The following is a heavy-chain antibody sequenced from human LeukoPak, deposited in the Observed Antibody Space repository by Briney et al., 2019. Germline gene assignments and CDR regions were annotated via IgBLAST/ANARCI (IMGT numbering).Heavy chain of an antibody. CDR1: GFTFSNYW. CDR3: AKGYYFDILSGYSSLDS. Sequence: GGSLRLSCAASGFTFSNYWMHWVRQAPGKGLVWVSRINSDGSSTNYADSVKGRFTISRDNAKNTLYLQMNSLRAEDTAAYYCAKGYYFDILSGYSSLDSWGQGTLVTVSS. D-gene: IGHD3-9*01. J-gene: IGHJ4*02. V-gene: IGHV3-74*01. CDR2: INSDGSST.